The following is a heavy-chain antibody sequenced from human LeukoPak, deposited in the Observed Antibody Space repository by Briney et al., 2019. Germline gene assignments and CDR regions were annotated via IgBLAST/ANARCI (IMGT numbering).Heavy chain of an antibody. CDR1: GGSISSSSYY. CDR2: IYYSGST. CDR3: ASLVTVRTRGYYYMDV. D-gene: IGHD3-9*01. J-gene: IGHJ6*03. Sequence: SETLSLTCTVSGGSISSSSYYWGWIRQPPGKGLEWIGSIYYSGSTYYNPSLKSRVTISVDTSRNQFSLKLSSVTAADTAVYYCASLVTVRTRGYYYMDVWGKGTTVTVSS. V-gene: IGHV4-39*01.